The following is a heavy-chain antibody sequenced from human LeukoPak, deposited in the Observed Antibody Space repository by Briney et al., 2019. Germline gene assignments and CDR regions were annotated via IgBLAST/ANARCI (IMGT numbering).Heavy chain of an antibody. CDR1: GFTFSSYS. Sequence: PGGSLRLPCAASGFTFSSYSMNWVRQAPGKGLEWVSSISSSSYIYYADSVKGRFTISRDNAKNSLYLQMNSLRAEDTAVYYCARVISVAGYDYWGQGTLVTVSS. D-gene: IGHD6-19*01. V-gene: IGHV3-21*01. CDR3: ARVISVAGYDY. J-gene: IGHJ4*02. CDR2: ISSSSYI.